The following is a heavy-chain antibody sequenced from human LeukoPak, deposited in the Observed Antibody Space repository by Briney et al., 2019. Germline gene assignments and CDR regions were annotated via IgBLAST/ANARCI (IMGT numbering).Heavy chain of an antibody. CDR1: GYTFTGYY. D-gene: IGHD1-26*01. J-gene: IGHJ6*02. Sequence: ASVKVSCKASGYTFTGYYMHWVRQAPGQGLEWMGWINPNSGGTNYAQKFQGRVTMTRDTSISTAYMELSRLRSDDTAVYYCARYIVGGLLSGMDVWGQGTTVTVSS. V-gene: IGHV1-2*02. CDR2: INPNSGGT. CDR3: ARYIVGGLLSGMDV.